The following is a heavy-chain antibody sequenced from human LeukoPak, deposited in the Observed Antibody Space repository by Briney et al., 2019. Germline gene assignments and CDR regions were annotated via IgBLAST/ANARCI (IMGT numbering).Heavy chain of an antibody. Sequence: GGSLRVSFAASGFTFSSYRMSWVRQAPGKGLEWVANIKQDGSEKHYVDSVKGRFTISRDNAKNSLYLQMNSLRAEDTAVYYCATERAGERPRPLLSYYYMDVWGKGTTVTISS. CDR2: IKQDGSEK. CDR1: GFTFSSYR. V-gene: IGHV3-7*01. J-gene: IGHJ6*03. CDR3: ATERAGERPRPLLSYYYMDV. D-gene: IGHD3-16*01.